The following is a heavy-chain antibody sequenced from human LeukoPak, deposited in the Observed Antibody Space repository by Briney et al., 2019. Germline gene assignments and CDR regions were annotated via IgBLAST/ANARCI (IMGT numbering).Heavy chain of an antibody. CDR2: ISGSGGST. V-gene: IGHV3-23*01. Sequence: GGSLRLSCAASGFTFSSYAMSWVRQAPGKGLEWVSAISGSGGSTYYADSVKGRFTISGDNSKNTLYLQMNSLRAEDTAVYYCAKDRGLLWFGCDVWGKGTTVTVSS. D-gene: IGHD3-10*01. CDR1: GFTFSSYA. CDR3: AKDRGLLWFGCDV. J-gene: IGHJ6*04.